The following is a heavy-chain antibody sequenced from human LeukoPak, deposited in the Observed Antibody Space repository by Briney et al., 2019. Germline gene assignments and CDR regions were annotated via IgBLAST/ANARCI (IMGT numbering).Heavy chain of an antibody. V-gene: IGHV3-23*01. Sequence: GGSLRLSCAASGFIFSHYAMSWVRQAPGKGLEWVSGISPSGDIKYYADSVKGRFTISRDNSKTMLYLEVISLTAEDTAVYYCARDDAWLRFGEWSQGTLVTVSS. J-gene: IGHJ4*02. D-gene: IGHD3-10*01. CDR3: ARDDAWLRFGE. CDR2: ISPSGDIK. CDR1: GFIFSHYA.